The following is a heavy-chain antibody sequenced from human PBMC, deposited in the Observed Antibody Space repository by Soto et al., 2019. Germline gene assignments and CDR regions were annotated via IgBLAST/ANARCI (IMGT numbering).Heavy chain of an antibody. CDR1: GFTFSSYA. Sequence: EVQLLESGGGLVQPGGSLRLSCAASGFTFSSYAMSWVRQAPGKGLEWVSAISGSGGSTYYADSVKGRFTISRDNSKNTLYLQMNSLRAEDTAVYYCAKGQIVWDYYYYGMDVWGQGTTVTVSS. D-gene: IGHD2-21*01. CDR3: AKGQIVWDYYYYGMDV. CDR2: ISGSGGST. V-gene: IGHV3-23*01. J-gene: IGHJ6*02.